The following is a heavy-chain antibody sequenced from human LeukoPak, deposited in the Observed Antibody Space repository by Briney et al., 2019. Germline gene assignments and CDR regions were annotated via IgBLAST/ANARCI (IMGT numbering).Heavy chain of an antibody. CDR1: GYTFIGYD. J-gene: IGHJ4*02. CDR2: MKSNSGDT. D-gene: IGHD6-13*01. CDR3: ARGEYSSSWYPFDY. Sequence: ASVKVSCKTSGYTFIGYDINWVRQAPGQGLEWMGWMKSNSGDTHFAQKFQGRLTMTRNTSISTAFVELSSLRAEDTAVYYCARGEYSSSWYPFDYWGQGSLVTVSS. V-gene: IGHV1-8*01.